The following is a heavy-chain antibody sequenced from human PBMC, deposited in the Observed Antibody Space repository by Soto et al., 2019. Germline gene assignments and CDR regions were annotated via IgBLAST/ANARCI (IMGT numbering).Heavy chain of an antibody. CDR3: ARSLGDIVVVPAANHPLDY. J-gene: IGHJ4*02. CDR1: GYTFTGYY. D-gene: IGHD2-2*01. V-gene: IGHV1-69*02. Sequence: GASVKVSCKASGYTFTGYYMHWVRQAPGQGLEWMGRIIPILGIANYAQKFQGRVTITADKSTSAAYMELSSLRSEDTAVYYCARSLGDIVVVPAANHPLDYWGQGTLVTVSS. CDR2: IIPILGIA.